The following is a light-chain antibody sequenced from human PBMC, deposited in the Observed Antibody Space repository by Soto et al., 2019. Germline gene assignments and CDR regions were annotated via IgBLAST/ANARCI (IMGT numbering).Light chain of an antibody. CDR3: SSYAGNNNLV. V-gene: IGLV2-8*01. CDR1: SSDVGGYNY. CDR2: EVT. Sequence: SALTQPPSASGSPGQSVTISCTGTSSDVGGYNYVSWYQQHPGKAPKLMIYEVTKRPSGVPDRFSGSKSGNTASLTVSGLQGEDEADYYCSSYAGNNNLVFGGGTKVTVL. J-gene: IGLJ3*02.